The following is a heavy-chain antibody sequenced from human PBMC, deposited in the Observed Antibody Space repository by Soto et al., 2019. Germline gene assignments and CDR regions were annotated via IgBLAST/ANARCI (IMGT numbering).Heavy chain of an antibody. D-gene: IGHD2-8*01. J-gene: IGHJ5*02. CDR1: GYTFTSYG. CDR2: ISAYNGNT. CDR3: ARVVYSGKAVLFWFDP. V-gene: IGHV1-18*01. Sequence: QVQLVQSGAEVKKPGASVKVSCKASGYTFTSYGISWVRQAPGQGLEWMGWISAYNGNTNYAQKLQGRVTMTTDTSTSTAYMELRSMRSDDTAVYYCARVVYSGKAVLFWFDPWGQGTLVTVSS.